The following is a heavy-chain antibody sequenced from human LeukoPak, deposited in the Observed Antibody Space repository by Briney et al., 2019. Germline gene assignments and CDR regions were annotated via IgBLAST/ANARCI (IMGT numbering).Heavy chain of an antibody. V-gene: IGHV3-30*04. CDR3: ARAARYYDFWSAFDY. CDR2: ISYDGSNK. J-gene: IGHJ4*02. D-gene: IGHD3-3*01. Sequence: GGSLRLSCAASGFTFSSYAMHWVRQAPGKGLEWVAVISYDGSNKYYADSVKGRFTISGDNSKNTLYLQMNSLRAEDTAVYYYARAARYYDFWSAFDYWGQGTLVTVSS. CDR1: GFTFSSYA.